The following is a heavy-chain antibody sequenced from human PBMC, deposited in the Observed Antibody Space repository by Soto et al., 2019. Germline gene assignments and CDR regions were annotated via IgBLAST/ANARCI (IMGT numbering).Heavy chain of an antibody. D-gene: IGHD4-17*01. V-gene: IGHV3-53*04. CDR1: GFTVSSNY. CDR3: ATRSPRYGDYTAFDI. Sequence: EVQLVESGGGLVQPGGSLRLSCAASGFTVSSNYMSWVRQAPGKGLEWVSVIYSGGSTYYADSVKGRFTISRHNSKNTLYLQMNSLRAEDTAVYYCATRSPRYGDYTAFDIWGQGTMVTVSS. CDR2: IYSGGST. J-gene: IGHJ3*02.